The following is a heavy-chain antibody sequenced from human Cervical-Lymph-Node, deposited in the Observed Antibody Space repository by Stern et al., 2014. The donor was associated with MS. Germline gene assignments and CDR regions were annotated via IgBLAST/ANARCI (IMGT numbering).Heavy chain of an antibody. CDR3: AKGGSIYYYGLDV. V-gene: IGHV3-23*04. D-gene: IGHD3-3*01. J-gene: IGHJ6*02. CDR1: GFSFGNYA. Sequence: EVQLVQSGGGLVQPGGSLRLSCAASGFSFGNYAMTWVRQAPGKGLACVSSISGSGGSTHYAESVKGRVTISRDNSKNTLYLQMNGLRAEDTAMYYCAKGGSIYYYGLDVWGQGTTVTVSS. CDR2: ISGSGGST.